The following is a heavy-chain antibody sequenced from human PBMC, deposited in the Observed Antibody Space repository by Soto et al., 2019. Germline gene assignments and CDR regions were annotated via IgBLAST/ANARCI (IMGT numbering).Heavy chain of an antibody. CDR3: ARDKRGYSGYVSPRIDY. J-gene: IGHJ4*02. D-gene: IGHD5-12*01. Sequence: GGSLRLSCAASGFTFSSYWMSWVRQAPGKGLEWVANIKQDGSEKYYVDSVKGRFTISRDNAKNSLYLQMNSLRAEDTAVYYCARDKRGYSGYVSPRIDYWGQGTLVTVSS. CDR2: IKQDGSEK. V-gene: IGHV3-7*05. CDR1: GFTFSSYW.